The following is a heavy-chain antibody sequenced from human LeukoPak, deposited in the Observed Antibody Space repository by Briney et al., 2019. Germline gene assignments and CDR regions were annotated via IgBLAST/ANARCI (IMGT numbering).Heavy chain of an antibody. CDR2: IKSKTDGGTT. J-gene: IGHJ5*01. Sequence: GGSLRLSCAASGFTLSSAWMGWVRQAPGKGLEWVGRIKSKTDGGTTDYAAPVKVRFTISRDDSKNTLFLQMSSLKTEDTAVYYCTTDRGRTELPLFASWGQGTLVTVSS. V-gene: IGHV3-15*01. D-gene: IGHD1-26*01. CDR3: TTDRGRTELPLFAS. CDR1: GFTLSSAW.